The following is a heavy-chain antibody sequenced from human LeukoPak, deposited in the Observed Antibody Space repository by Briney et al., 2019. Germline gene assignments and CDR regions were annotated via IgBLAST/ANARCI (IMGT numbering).Heavy chain of an antibody. V-gene: IGHV1-69*13. Sequence: SVKVSCKASGGTFSSYAISWVRQAPGQGLEWMGGIIPIFGTANYAQKSQGRVTITADESTSTAYMELSSLRSEDTAVYYCARDGWRGGYMDVWGKGTTVTVSS. J-gene: IGHJ6*03. D-gene: IGHD3-10*01. CDR1: GGTFSSYA. CDR2: IIPIFGTA. CDR3: ARDGWRGGYMDV.